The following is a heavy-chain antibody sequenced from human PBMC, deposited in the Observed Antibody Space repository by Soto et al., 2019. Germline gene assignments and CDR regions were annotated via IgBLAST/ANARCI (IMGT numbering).Heavy chain of an antibody. J-gene: IGHJ4*02. CDR3: ARERAYCGGDCYSRAFDY. V-gene: IGHV1-69*13. CDR2: IIPIFGTA. D-gene: IGHD2-21*02. Sequence: SVKVSCKASGGTFSSYAISWVRQAPGQGLEWMGGIIPIFGTANYAQKFQGRVTITADESTSTAYMELSSLRSEDTAVYYCARERAYCGGDCYSRAFDYWGQGTL. CDR1: GGTFSSYA.